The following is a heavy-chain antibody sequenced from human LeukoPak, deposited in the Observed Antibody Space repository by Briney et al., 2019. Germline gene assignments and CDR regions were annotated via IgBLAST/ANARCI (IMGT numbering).Heavy chain of an antibody. CDR3: AKDVDSTWGSIDY. CDR2: ISWNSGTI. J-gene: IGHJ4*02. V-gene: IGHV3-9*01. CDR1: GFTFDDYA. D-gene: IGHD3-16*01. Sequence: GGSLRLSCAASGFTFDDYAMNWVRQAPGKGLEWVSSISWNSGTIGYADSVKGRFTISRDNAKNSLYLQMNSLRPEDTALYYCAKDVDSTWGSIDYWGQGILVTVSS.